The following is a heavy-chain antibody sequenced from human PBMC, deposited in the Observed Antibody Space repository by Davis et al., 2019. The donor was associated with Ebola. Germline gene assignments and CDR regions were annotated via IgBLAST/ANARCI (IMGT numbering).Heavy chain of an antibody. V-gene: IGHV1-46*01. Sequence: ASVKVSCKASGGTFSTHTISWVRQAPGQGLEWMGMINPNDGRTIYAQKFQGRVTVTRDTSTTTVYLDLSSLRVEDTAVYYCAKGGSGWPSDYSYGMGVWGKGTTVTVSS. D-gene: IGHD6-19*01. CDR3: AKGGSGWPSDYSYGMGV. CDR2: INPNDGRT. J-gene: IGHJ6*04. CDR1: GGTFSTHT.